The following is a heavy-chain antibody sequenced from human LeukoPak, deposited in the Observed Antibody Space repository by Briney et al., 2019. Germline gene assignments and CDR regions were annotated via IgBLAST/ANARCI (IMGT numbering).Heavy chain of an antibody. CDR1: GYTFTSYY. CDR3: ARSVGATVYYFDC. J-gene: IGHJ4*02. V-gene: IGHV1-46*01. Sequence: ASVKVSCKASGYTFTSYYMHWVRQAPGQGLEWMGIINPSGGSTSYAQKFQGRVTMTRDMSTNTVYMELSSLRSEDTAVYYCARSVGATVYYFDCWGQGTLVTVSS. D-gene: IGHD1-26*01. CDR2: INPSGGST.